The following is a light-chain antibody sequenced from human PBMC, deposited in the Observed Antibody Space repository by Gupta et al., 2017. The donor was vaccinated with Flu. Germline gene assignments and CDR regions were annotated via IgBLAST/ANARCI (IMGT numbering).Light chain of an antibody. CDR2: GAS. CDR1: QSVTSNY. CDR3: HQYGSSPDT. V-gene: IGKV3-20*01. J-gene: IGKJ2*01. Sequence: GTLSLSPGERVTPSCRASQSVTSNYLAGYQQKLGQAPRLLNDGASSRATGIPDRFSGSGSGTDFTLTISRLEPEDVAIYFCHQYGSSPDTFGRGTKLEIK.